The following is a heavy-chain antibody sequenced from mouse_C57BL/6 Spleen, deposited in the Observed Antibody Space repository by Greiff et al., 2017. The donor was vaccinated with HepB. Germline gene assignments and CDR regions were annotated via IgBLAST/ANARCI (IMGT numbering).Heavy chain of an antibody. Sequence: VKLMESGAELVKPGASVKLSCKASGYTFTEYTIHWVKQRSGQGLEWIGWFYPGSGSIKYNEKFKDKATLTADKSSSTVYMELSRLTSEDSAVYFCARHEDLYGSSSYAMDYWGQGTSVTVSS. J-gene: IGHJ4*01. CDR3: ARHEDLYGSSSYAMDY. CDR2: FYPGSGSI. V-gene: IGHV1-62-2*01. CDR1: GYTFTEYT. D-gene: IGHD1-1*01.